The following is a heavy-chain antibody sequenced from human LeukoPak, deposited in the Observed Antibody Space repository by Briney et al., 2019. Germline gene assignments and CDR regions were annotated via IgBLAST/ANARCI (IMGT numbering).Heavy chain of an antibody. V-gene: IGHV1-69*04. Sequence: SVKVSCKASGGTFSSYAISWVRQAPGQGLEWMGRIIPILGIANYAQKFQGRVTITADKSTSTAYMELSSLRSEDTAVYYCARGDDYKSTLFDYWGQGTLVTVSS. CDR3: ARGDDYKSTLFDY. CDR2: IIPILGIA. CDR1: GGTFSSYA. D-gene: IGHD5-12*01. J-gene: IGHJ4*02.